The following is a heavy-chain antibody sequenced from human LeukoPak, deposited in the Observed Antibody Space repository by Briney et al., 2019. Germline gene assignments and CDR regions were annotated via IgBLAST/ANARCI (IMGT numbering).Heavy chain of an antibody. Sequence: GGSLRLSCAASGFTFSSYSMKWVRQAPGKGLEWVSSISSSSSYIYYADSVKGRFTISRDNAKNSLYLQMNSLRAEDTAVYYCAREGEYCSGGSCYYAFDIWGQGTMVTVSS. J-gene: IGHJ3*02. CDR2: ISSSSSYI. CDR3: AREGEYCSGGSCYYAFDI. CDR1: GFTFSSYS. D-gene: IGHD2-15*01. V-gene: IGHV3-21*01.